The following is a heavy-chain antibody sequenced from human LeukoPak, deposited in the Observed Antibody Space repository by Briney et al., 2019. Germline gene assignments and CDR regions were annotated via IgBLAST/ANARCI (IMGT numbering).Heavy chain of an antibody. Sequence: QAGGSLRLSCAASGFTFNNYWMSWVRQAPGKGLEWVASIKQDGSEKYYVDSVKGRFTISRDNAKNSLYLQMNSLRAEDTAVYYCARERAWHDAFDIWGQGTSVTVSS. CDR3: ARERAWHDAFDI. V-gene: IGHV3-7*01. CDR1: GFTFNNYW. CDR2: IKQDGSEK. J-gene: IGHJ3*02.